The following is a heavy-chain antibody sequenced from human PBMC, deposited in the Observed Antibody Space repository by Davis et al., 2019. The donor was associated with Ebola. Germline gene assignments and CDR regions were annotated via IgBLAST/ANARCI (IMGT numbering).Heavy chain of an antibody. CDR3: ARGRKLSSGWLNWFDP. Sequence: AASVKVSCKASGYTFTGYYMHWVRQALGQGLEWMGWINPNSGGTNYAQKFQGWVTMTRDTSISTAYMELSRLRSDDTAVYYCARGRKLSSGWLNWFDPWGQGTLVTVSS. CDR1: GYTFTGYY. D-gene: IGHD6-19*01. CDR2: INPNSGGT. J-gene: IGHJ5*02. V-gene: IGHV1-2*04.